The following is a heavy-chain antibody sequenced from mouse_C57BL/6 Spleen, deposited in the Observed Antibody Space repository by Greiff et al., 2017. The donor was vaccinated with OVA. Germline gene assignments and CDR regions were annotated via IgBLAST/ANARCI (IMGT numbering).Heavy chain of an antibody. D-gene: IGHD1-1*01. Sequence: EVKVVESGGGLVKPGGSLKLSCAASGFTFSDYGMHWVRQAPEKGLEWVAYISSGSSTIYYADTVKGRFTISRDNAKNTLFLQMTSLRSEDTAMYYCARGGFTTNWYFDVWGTGTTVTVSS. CDR3: ARGGFTTNWYFDV. CDR2: ISSGSSTI. J-gene: IGHJ1*03. V-gene: IGHV5-17*01. CDR1: GFTFSDYG.